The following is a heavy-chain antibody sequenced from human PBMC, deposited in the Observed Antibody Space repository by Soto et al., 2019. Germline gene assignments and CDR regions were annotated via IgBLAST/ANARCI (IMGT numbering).Heavy chain of an antibody. D-gene: IGHD3-3*01. Sequence: GGSLRLSCAASGFTFSSYSMNWVRQTPGKGLEWVSAISGSGGSTYYADSVKGRFTISRDNPKNTLYLQMNSLRAEDTAVYYCQRPRFLPGVFYDFWRGPDYWGQGTLVTVSS. J-gene: IGHJ4*02. CDR3: QRPRFLPGVFYDFWRGPDY. CDR1: GFTFSSYS. V-gene: IGHV3-23*01. CDR2: ISGSGGST.